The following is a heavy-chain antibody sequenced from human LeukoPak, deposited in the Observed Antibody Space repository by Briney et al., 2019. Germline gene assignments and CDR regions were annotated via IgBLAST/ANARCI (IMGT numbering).Heavy chain of an antibody. CDR3: ARGPRYYYDSSGYYPPHDY. CDR2: ISYDGSNK. Sequence: HSGGSLRLSCAASGFTFSSYAMHWVRQAPGKGLEWVAVISYDGSNKYYADSVKGRFTISRDNSKNTLYLQMNSLRAEDTAVYYCARGPRYYYDSSGYYPPHDYWGQGTLVTVSS. V-gene: IGHV3-30*04. D-gene: IGHD3-22*01. J-gene: IGHJ4*02. CDR1: GFTFSSYA.